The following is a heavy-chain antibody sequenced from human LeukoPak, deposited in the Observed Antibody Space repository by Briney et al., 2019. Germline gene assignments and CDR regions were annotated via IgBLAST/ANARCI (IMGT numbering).Heavy chain of an antibody. Sequence: GGSLRLSCAASGFTFSSYAMSRVRQAPGKGLEWVSAISGSGGSTYYADSVKGRFTISRDNSKNTLYLQMNSLRAEDTAVYYCAKDRSGYSLGYYFDYWGQGTLVTVSS. J-gene: IGHJ4*02. CDR2: ISGSGGST. D-gene: IGHD5-18*01. CDR3: AKDRSGYSLGYYFDY. CDR1: GFTFSSYA. V-gene: IGHV3-23*01.